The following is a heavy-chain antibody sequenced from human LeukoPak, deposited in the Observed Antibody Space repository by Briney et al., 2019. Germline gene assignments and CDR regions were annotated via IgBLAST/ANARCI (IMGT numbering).Heavy chain of an antibody. J-gene: IGHJ4*02. CDR3: ANTRGDTLMNMIFDY. D-gene: IGHD3-22*01. CDR1: RFTFSIYA. CDR2: ITGSGGST. V-gene: IGHV3-23*01. Sequence: PGVSLRLSCAASRFTFSIYAMSWVRQAPGKGLEWVSAITGSGGSTWYADSVKGRFTISRDNSKNTLYLQMNSLRAEDTAVYYCANTRGDTLMNMIFDYWGQGTLVTVSS.